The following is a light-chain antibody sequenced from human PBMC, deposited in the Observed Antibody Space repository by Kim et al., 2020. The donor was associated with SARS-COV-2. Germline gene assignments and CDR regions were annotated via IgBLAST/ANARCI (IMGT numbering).Light chain of an antibody. CDR3: QQSYSTPQLT. CDR1: QSISNY. CDR2: AAS. J-gene: IGKJ4*01. Sequence: DIQMTQSPSSLSASVGDRVTITCRASQSISNYLNWYQQKPGKAPELLIYAASSLQSGVPSRFSGSGSGTDFTLTISSLQPEDFATYYCQQSYSTPQLTFGGGTKVEI. V-gene: IGKV1-39*01.